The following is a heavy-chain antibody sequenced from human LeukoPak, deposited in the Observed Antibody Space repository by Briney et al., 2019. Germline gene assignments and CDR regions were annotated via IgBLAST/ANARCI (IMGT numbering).Heavy chain of an antibody. CDR1: GFTLRSYD. CDR2: MKEDGGEI. Sequence: GGSLRLSCAASGFTLRSYDMSWVRQAPGKGLEWVANMKEDGGEINYVDSVKGRFTISRDNAKNSLDLQMNSLRVDDTAVYYCVRDRGYSTFDYWGQGTLVIVSS. V-gene: IGHV3-7*01. D-gene: IGHD4-23*01. CDR3: VRDRGYSTFDY. J-gene: IGHJ4*02.